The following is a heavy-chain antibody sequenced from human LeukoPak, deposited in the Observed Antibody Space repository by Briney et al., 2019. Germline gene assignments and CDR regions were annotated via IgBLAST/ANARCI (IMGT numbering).Heavy chain of an antibody. J-gene: IGHJ4*02. CDR3: AKGGCRGTCNPLAY. V-gene: IGHV3-23*01. CDR1: GFTFSGSG. D-gene: IGHD2-15*01. Sequence: GGSLRLSCAASGFTFSGSGMGWVRQAPGKGLEWISSSGDSDGSTYYVDSLKGRFTISRDNSKNTLYLQMNNLRAEDTAVYYCAKGGCRGTCNPLAYWGQGALVTVSP. CDR2: SGDSDGST.